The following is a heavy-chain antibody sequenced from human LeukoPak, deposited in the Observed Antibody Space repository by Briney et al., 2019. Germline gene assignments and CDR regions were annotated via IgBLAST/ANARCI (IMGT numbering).Heavy chain of an antibody. CDR3: ARAPGYSYGSGSHVYYYYGMDV. Sequence: GGSLRLSCAASGFTFSSYAMSWVRQAPGKGLEWVSAISGSGGSTYYADSVKGRFTISRDNSKTTLYLQMNSLRAEDTAVYYCARAPGYSYGSGSHVYYYYGMDVWGQGTTVTVSS. J-gene: IGHJ6*02. D-gene: IGHD5-18*01. V-gene: IGHV3-23*01. CDR1: GFTFSSYA. CDR2: ISGSGGST.